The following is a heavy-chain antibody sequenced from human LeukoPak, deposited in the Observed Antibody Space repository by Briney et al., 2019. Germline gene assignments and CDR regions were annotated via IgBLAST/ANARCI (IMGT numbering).Heavy chain of an antibody. CDR3: TTVQQWLAQALGY. CDR1: GFTFSSYA. Sequence: PGGSLRLSCAASGFTFSSYAMSWVRQAPGKGLEWVGHIKKKSDGGTIDYAAPVKGRFTISRDDSKDTLYLQMNSLKTEDTAIYFCTTVQQWLAQALGYWGQGTLVTVSS. J-gene: IGHJ4*02. V-gene: IGHV3-15*01. D-gene: IGHD6-19*01. CDR2: IKKKSDGGTI.